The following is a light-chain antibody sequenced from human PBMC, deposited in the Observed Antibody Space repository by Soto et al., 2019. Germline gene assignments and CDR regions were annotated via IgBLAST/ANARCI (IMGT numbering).Light chain of an antibody. CDR1: QSVSSN. Sequence: EIVMTQSPATLSVSPGERATLSCRASQSVSSNLAWYQQNPGQAPRLLIYGASTRATGIPARFSGSGSGKEFTLTISSLQSEDFAVYDCQQYNNWPRTFGQGTKVEIK. V-gene: IGKV3-15*01. CDR3: QQYNNWPRT. J-gene: IGKJ1*01. CDR2: GAS.